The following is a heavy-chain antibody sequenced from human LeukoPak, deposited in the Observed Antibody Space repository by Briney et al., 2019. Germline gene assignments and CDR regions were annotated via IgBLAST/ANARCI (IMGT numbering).Heavy chain of an antibody. CDR2: IYYSGST. V-gene: IGHV4-59*01. CDR1: AAPISSYY. J-gene: IGHJ4*02. CDR3: AREGGSGWYEYHFDY. D-gene: IGHD6-19*01. Sequence: SETLSLTCTVSAAPISSYYWSWIRQPPGKGLEWIGYIYYSGSTNYNPSLKSRVTISVDTSKNQFSLKLSSVTAADTAVYYCAREGGSGWYEYHFDYWGQGTLVTVSS.